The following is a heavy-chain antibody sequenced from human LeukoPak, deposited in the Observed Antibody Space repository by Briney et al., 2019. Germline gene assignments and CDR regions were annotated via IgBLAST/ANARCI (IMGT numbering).Heavy chain of an antibody. CDR1: GYSISSGYC. V-gene: IGHV4-38-2*02. CDR2: IYHSGST. D-gene: IGHD3-22*01. Sequence: SETLSLTCTVSGYSISSGYCWGWIRQPPGKGLEWIGSIYHSGSTYYNPSLKSRVTISVDTSKNQFSLKLSSVTAADTAVYYCARLTYYYDSSGFSGHFDYWGQGTLVTVSS. CDR3: ARLTYYYDSSGFSGHFDY. J-gene: IGHJ4*02.